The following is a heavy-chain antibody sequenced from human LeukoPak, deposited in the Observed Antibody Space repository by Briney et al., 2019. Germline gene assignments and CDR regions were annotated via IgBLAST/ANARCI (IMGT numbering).Heavy chain of an antibody. V-gene: IGHV1-18*01. CDR2: ISAYNGNT. Sequence: ASVKLSCKASAYTFSSYGISWVQQAPGQGLEWMGWISAYNGNTNYAQKLQGRVTMSTDTSTSTAYVELRSLRSDDTAVYYCARKDYYDSSGYSDYWGQGTLVTVSS. CDR1: AYTFSSYG. CDR3: ARKDYYDSSGYSDY. J-gene: IGHJ4*02. D-gene: IGHD3-22*01.